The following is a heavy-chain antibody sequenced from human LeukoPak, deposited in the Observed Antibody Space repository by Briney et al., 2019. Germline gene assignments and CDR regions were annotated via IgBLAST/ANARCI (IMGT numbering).Heavy chain of an antibody. D-gene: IGHD4-17*01. Sequence: GRSLRLSCAASGFTFSSYAMHWVRQAPGKGLEWVAVISYDGSNKYYADSVKGRFTISRDNSKNTLYLQMNSLRAEDTAVYYCASGDLGDGYYYGMDVWGQGTTVTVSS. CDR3: ASGDLGDGYYYGMDV. CDR2: ISYDGSNK. V-gene: IGHV3-30*04. J-gene: IGHJ6*02. CDR1: GFTFSSYA.